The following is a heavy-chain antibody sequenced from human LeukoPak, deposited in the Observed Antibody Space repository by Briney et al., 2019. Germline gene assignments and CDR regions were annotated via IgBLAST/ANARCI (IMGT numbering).Heavy chain of an antibody. Sequence: PGGSLRLSCAASGFAFSVYAMSWLRQPPGKGLEWVSTINANSGTRSYAASVMGRFTISRDNSKNTLYLQLNTLRADDTATYYCAKPISGGLAVTADWFHPWGQGTLVVVSS. CDR1: GFAFSVYA. D-gene: IGHD6-19*01. J-gene: IGHJ5*01. CDR2: INANSGTR. CDR3: AKPISGGLAVTADWFHP. V-gene: IGHV3-23*01.